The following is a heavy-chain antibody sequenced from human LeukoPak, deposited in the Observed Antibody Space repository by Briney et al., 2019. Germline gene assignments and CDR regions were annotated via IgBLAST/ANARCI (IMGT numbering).Heavy chain of an antibody. CDR2: ISSSGSTI. J-gene: IGHJ4*02. V-gene: IGHV3-11*04. CDR1: GFTFSDYY. D-gene: IGHD3-22*01. Sequence: PGGSLRLSCAASGFTFSDYYMSWIRQAPGKGLEWVSYISSSGSTIYYADSVKGRFTISRDNAKNSLYLQMNSLRAEDTAVYYCARAMRVGYYDSSGYYDYFDYWGQGTLVTVSS. CDR3: ARAMRVGYYDSSGYYDYFDY.